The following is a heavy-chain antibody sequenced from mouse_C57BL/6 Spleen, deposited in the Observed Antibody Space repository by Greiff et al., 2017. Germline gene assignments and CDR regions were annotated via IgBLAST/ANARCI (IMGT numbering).Heavy chain of an antibody. Sequence: VKLQQPGAELVMPGASVKLSCKASGYTFTSYWMHWVKQRPGQGLEWIGEIDPSDSYTNYNQKFKGKSTLTVDKSSSTAYMQLSSLTSEDSAVYYCARGGITTVVAPYAMDYWGQGTSVTVSS. CDR1: GYTFTSYW. CDR2: IDPSDSYT. V-gene: IGHV1-69*01. D-gene: IGHD1-1*01. CDR3: ARGGITTVVAPYAMDY. J-gene: IGHJ4*01.